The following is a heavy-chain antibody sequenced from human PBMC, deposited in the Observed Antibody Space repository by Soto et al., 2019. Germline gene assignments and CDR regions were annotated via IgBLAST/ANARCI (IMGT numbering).Heavy chain of an antibody. CDR3: ARGRPPVY. J-gene: IGHJ4*02. CDR1: GGSFSGYY. Sequence: LETLSLTCAVYGGSFSGYYWSWLRQPPGKGLEWFGDIIHTGSTNYNPSLKSRVTISLDTSKSQFSLKLSSVTAADTAVYYCARGRPPVYWGQGTLVTVSS. V-gene: IGHV4-34*01. CDR2: IIHTGST.